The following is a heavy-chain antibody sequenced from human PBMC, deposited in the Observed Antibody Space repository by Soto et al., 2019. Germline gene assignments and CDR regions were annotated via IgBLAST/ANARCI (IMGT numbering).Heavy chain of an antibody. V-gene: IGHV4-31*03. Sequence: SETLSLTCTVSGGSISSGGYYWSWIRQHPGKGLEWIGYIYYSGSTYYNPSLKSRVTISVDTSKNQFSLKLSSVTAADTAVYCCWCGALRHGSVYWGQGTLVTVSS. CDR1: GGSISSGGYY. CDR3: WCGALRHGSVY. D-gene: IGHD1-1*01. CDR2: IYYSGST. J-gene: IGHJ4*02.